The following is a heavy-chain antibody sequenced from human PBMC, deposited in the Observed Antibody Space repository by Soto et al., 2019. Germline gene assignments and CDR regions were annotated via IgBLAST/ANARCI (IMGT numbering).Heavy chain of an antibody. CDR3: ARDFCPVPTCYDL. CDR1: GFTFSSHS. J-gene: IGHJ4*02. D-gene: IGHD2-2*01. CDR2: IGGSGGYI. Sequence: KPGGSLRLSCAVSGFTFSSHSMNWVRQAPGKGLEWVSSIGGSGGYIYYADPVKGRFTISRDQSKNTLYLQMNSLRAEDTAVYYCARDFCPVPTCYDLWGQGVLVTVSS. V-gene: IGHV3-21*01.